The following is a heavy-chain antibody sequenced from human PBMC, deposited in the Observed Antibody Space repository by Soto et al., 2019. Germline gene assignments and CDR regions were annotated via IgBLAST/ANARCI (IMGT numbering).Heavy chain of an antibody. Sequence: ASVKVSCKASGYTFTSYDINWVRQATGQGLEWMGWMNPNSGNTGYAQKFQGRVTMTRNTSISTAYMELSSLRSEDTAVYYWARNFWSGYWPHGYWGQGTLVTVYS. D-gene: IGHD3-3*01. V-gene: IGHV1-8*01. CDR3: ARNFWSGYWPHGY. CDR2: MNPNSGNT. CDR1: GYTFTSYD. J-gene: IGHJ4*02.